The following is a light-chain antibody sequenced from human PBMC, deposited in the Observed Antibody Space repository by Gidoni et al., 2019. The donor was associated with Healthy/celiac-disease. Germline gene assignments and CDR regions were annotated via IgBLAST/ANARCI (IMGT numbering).Light chain of an antibody. V-gene: IGKV3-11*01. CDR2: DAS. CDR3: QQRSNWPS. CDR1: QSVSSY. Sequence: EIVLTQSPATLSLSPGERATLSCRASQSVSSYLAWYQQKPGQAPRLLIYDASNRATGIPARFSGSGSGTDFTLTISSLEPEDFAVYYCQQRSNWPSFXGXTQVEIK. J-gene: IGKJ4*01.